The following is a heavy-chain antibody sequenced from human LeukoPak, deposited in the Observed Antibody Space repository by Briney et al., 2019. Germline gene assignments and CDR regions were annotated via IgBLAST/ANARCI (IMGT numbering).Heavy chain of an antibody. V-gene: IGHV4-4*07. D-gene: IGHD3-9*01. CDR1: GGSISSYY. CDR2: IYTSGST. CDR3: AREASGYDILTGYYPYYYYYYMDV. J-gene: IGHJ6*03. Sequence: SETLSLTCTFSGGSISSYYWSWIRQPAGKGLEWIGRIYTSGSTNYNPSLKSRVTMSVDTSKNQFSLKLSSVTAADTAVYYCAREASGYDILTGYYPYYYYYYMDVWGKGTTVTVSS.